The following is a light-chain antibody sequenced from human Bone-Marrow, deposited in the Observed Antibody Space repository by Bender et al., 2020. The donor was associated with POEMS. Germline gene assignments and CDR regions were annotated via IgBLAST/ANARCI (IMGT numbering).Light chain of an antibody. Sequence: QSVLTQPPSVSGAPGQRVTISCTGSSSNTGSGYDINWYQHLPGTAPKLLIYGYNNRPSGVPDRFSGSKSGTSASLAITGLQAEDEGDYYCSSYAGSNIYVFGTGTKVTVL. J-gene: IGLJ1*01. CDR3: SSYAGSNIYV. V-gene: IGLV1-40*01. CDR1: SSNTGSGYD. CDR2: GYN.